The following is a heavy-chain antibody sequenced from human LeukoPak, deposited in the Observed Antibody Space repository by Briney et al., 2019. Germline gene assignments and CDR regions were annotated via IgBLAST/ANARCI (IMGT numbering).Heavy chain of an antibody. Sequence: GASVKVSCKASGYTFTSYDINWVRQATGQGLEWMGWMNPNSGNTGYAQKFQGRVTMTRDTSISTAYMELSRLRSDDTAVYYCARAHQGDDAFDIWGQGTMVTVSS. J-gene: IGHJ3*02. CDR1: GYTFTSYD. D-gene: IGHD1-26*01. V-gene: IGHV1-8*01. CDR3: ARAHQGDDAFDI. CDR2: MNPNSGNT.